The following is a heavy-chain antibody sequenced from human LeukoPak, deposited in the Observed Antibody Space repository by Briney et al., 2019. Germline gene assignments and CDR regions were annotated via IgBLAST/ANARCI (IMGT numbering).Heavy chain of an antibody. V-gene: IGHV3-23*01. CDR2: ISGSGGST. Sequence: GGSLRLSCAASGFTFSSYAMSWVRQAPGKGLEWVSAISGSGGSTYYADSVKGRFTISRDNSKNTLYLQMNSLRAEDTAIYYCAGALYNRGWYPDYFDSWGQGALVTVSS. CDR1: GFTFSSYA. D-gene: IGHD6-19*01. J-gene: IGHJ4*02. CDR3: AGALYNRGWYPDYFDS.